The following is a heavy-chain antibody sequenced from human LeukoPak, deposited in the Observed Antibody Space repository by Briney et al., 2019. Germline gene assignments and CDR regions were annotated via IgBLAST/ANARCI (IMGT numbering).Heavy chain of an antibody. D-gene: IGHD6-6*01. V-gene: IGHV4-34*01. Sequence: SETLSLTCAVYGGSFSGYYWSWIRQPPGKGLEWIGEINHSGSTNYNPSLKSRVTISVDTSKNQFSLKLSSVTAADTAVYYCAGGTVGRNIAARRFDYWGQGTLVTVSS. CDR3: AGGTVGRNIAARRFDY. J-gene: IGHJ4*02. CDR1: GGSFSGYY. CDR2: INHSGST.